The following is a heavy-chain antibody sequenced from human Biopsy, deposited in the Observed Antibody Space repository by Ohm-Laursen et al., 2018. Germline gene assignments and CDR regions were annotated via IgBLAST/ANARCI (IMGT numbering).Heavy chain of an antibody. CDR2: VHHDGRA. CDR3: ARFIVPSLHCSNGVCPIRWFDP. Sequence: SDTLSLTCSVSGDSMSSGIHYWSWIRQPPGKGLEWIGEVHHDGRANYNPSLKSRVTISGDMSKKQFSLKLSGVTAADTAVYYCARFIVPSLHCSNGVCPIRWFDPWGQGTLVTVSS. J-gene: IGHJ5*02. CDR1: GDSMSSGIHY. V-gene: IGHV4-39*07. D-gene: IGHD2-2*01.